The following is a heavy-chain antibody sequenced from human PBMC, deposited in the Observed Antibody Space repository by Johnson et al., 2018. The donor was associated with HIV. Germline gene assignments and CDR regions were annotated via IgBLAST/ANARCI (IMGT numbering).Heavy chain of an antibody. Sequence: VQLVDSGGGLVQPGGSLRLSCAVSGFTVSSNYMSWVRQAPGKGLEWVSVIYSGGSTYYADSVKGRFTIPRDNSKNTLYLQMNSLRAEDTAVYYCARSEYDYYDSSGYDAFDIWGQGTMVTVSS. V-gene: IGHV3-66*01. D-gene: IGHD3-22*01. CDR3: ARSEYDYYDSSGYDAFDI. J-gene: IGHJ3*02. CDR1: GFTVSSNY. CDR2: IYSGGST.